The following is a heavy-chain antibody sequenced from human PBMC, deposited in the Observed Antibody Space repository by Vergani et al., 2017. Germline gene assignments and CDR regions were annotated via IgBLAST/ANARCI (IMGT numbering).Heavy chain of an antibody. CDR3: ARSGYSYGLYYYYYYMDV. V-gene: IGHV3-48*01. J-gene: IGHJ6*03. Sequence: EVQLVEFGGGLVQPGGSLRLSCAASGFTSSSYSMNWFRQAPGKGLEWVSYISSSSSTIYYADFVKGRITISRDNAKNARYLQMNSLIAEDTAVYYCARSGYSYGLYYYYYYMDVWGKGTTVTVSS. CDR1: GFTSSSYS. CDR2: ISSSSSTI. D-gene: IGHD5-18*01.